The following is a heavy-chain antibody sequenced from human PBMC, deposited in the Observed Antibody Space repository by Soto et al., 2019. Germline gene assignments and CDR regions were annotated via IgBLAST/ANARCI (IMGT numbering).Heavy chain of an antibody. V-gene: IGHV1-2*02. D-gene: IGHD3-10*01. J-gene: IGHJ6*02. CDR3: ARGVMVRGVIYKINSRDYGMDV. Sequence: ASVKVSCKASGYTFTGYYMHWVRQAPGQGLEWMGWINPNSGATNYAQKFQDRVTMTRDTSISTAYMELSRLRSDDTAVYYCARGVMVRGVIYKINSRDYGMDVWGQGTTVTVS. CDR1: GYTFTGYY. CDR2: INPNSGAT.